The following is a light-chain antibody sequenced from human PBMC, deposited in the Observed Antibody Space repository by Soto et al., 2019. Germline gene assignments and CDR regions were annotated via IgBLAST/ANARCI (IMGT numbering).Light chain of an antibody. CDR3: CSYADSSRIYV. Sequence: QSALTQPASVSGSPGQSITISCTGTSRDVGSYNLVSWYQQHPGKAPKLMIYEGSKRPSGISNRFSGSKSGNTASLTIFGLQAEDEAEYYCCSYADSSRIYVFGSGTKLTVL. CDR2: EGS. J-gene: IGLJ1*01. V-gene: IGLV2-23*01. CDR1: SRDVGSYNL.